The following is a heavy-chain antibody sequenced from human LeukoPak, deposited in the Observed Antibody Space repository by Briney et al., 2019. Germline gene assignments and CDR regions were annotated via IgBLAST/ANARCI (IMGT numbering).Heavy chain of an antibody. CDR3: AREWERNAFDI. V-gene: IGHV3-74*01. D-gene: IGHD1-26*01. J-gene: IGHJ3*02. CDR2: INSDGSST. Sequence: GGSLRLSCAASGFTFSSYWMHWVRQAPGKGLVWVSRINSDGSSTSYADSVKGRFTISRDNAKNTLYLQMNSLRAEDTAVYYRAREWERNAFDIWGQGTMVTVSS. CDR1: GFTFSSYW.